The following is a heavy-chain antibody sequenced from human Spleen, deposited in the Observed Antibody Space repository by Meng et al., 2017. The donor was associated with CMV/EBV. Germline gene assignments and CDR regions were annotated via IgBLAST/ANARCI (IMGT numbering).Heavy chain of an antibody. Sequence: ASGYIFIAYSSHWVRQAPGQGLEWLGWINPNSGGTNYAQTFQGRVTMTRDTSISTVYMELTRLTSDDTAVYYCAPGHFLDGGNYFDNWGQGTLVTVSS. V-gene: IGHV1-2*02. CDR2: INPNSGGT. CDR1: GYIFIAYS. D-gene: IGHD3/OR15-3a*01. J-gene: IGHJ4*02. CDR3: APGHFLDGGNYFDN.